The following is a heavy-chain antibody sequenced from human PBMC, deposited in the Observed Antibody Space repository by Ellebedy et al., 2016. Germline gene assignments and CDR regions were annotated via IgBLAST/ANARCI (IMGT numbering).Heavy chain of an antibody. CDR2: MSVSGDST. Sequence: GESLKISCAASGFTFTNYAMTWVRQAPGKGLEWVSGMSVSGDSTYYTDSVKGRFTISRDNSKNTLDLQMNSLRAEDTAVYYCARVRLGELSTIDYWGQGTLVTVSS. CDR1: GFTFTNYA. J-gene: IGHJ4*02. D-gene: IGHD3-16*02. V-gene: IGHV3-23*01. CDR3: ARVRLGELSTIDY.